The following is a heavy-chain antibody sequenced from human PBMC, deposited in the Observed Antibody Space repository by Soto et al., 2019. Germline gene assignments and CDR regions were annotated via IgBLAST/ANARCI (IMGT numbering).Heavy chain of an antibody. CDR3: ARDQTTGDWFDA. D-gene: IGHD4-17*01. CDR2: INGDGSDI. Sequence: GGSLRLSCGASGFAFSNYWMHWVRQAPGKGLVWVSRINGDGSDIKYADSVKGRFTISRDNAKNTVYLQMNSLRADDTAVYYCARDQTTGDWFDAWGQGALVTVSS. V-gene: IGHV3-74*03. CDR1: GFAFSNYW. J-gene: IGHJ5*02.